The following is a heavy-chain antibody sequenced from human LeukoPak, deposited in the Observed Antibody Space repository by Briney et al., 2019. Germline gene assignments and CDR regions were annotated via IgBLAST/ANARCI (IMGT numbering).Heavy chain of an antibody. J-gene: IGHJ4*02. V-gene: IGHV3-7*03. CDR1: GFTFSTYW. D-gene: IGHD6-19*01. Sequence: GGSLRLSCAASGFTFSTYWMSWVRQAPGKGLEWVANIKQDGSEKYYVDSVKGRFTISRGNAKNSLYLQMNSLRAEDTAIYYCARVSSGWFPLFHYWGQGTLVTVSS. CDR3: ARVSSGWFPLFHY. CDR2: IKQDGSEK.